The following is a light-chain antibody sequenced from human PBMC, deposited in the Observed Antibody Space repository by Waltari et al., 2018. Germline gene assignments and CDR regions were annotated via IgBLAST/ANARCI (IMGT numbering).Light chain of an antibody. CDR1: NLVDKY. V-gene: IGLV3-1*01. J-gene: IGLJ2*01. CDR3: QACDSHSVI. Sequence: SYELTQPPSVSVSPRQTAIITCSGNNLVDKYVYWYQQKAGQSPVMIIYQDRERPSGFPARFAGSNSVNTATLTISGTQAMDDADYYCQACDSHSVIFGGGTKLTVL. CDR2: QDR.